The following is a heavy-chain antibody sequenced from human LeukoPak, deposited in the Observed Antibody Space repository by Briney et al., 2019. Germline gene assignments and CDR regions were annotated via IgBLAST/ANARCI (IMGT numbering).Heavy chain of an antibody. CDR1: GGSFSGYY. CDR3: ARGPGWFDP. Sequence: SETLSLTCAVYGGSFSGYYWSWIRQPPRKGLEWIGEINHSGSTNYNPSLKSRVTISVDTSKNQFSLKLSSVTAADTAVYYCARGPGWFDPWGQGTLVTVSS. CDR2: INHSGST. J-gene: IGHJ5*02. V-gene: IGHV4-34*01.